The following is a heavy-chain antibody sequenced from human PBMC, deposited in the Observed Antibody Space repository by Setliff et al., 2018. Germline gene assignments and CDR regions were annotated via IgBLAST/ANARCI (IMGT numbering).Heavy chain of an antibody. J-gene: IGHJ6*04. Sequence: PGGSLRLSCVVSGLTVSNDFMGWVRQTPGKGLDWVGRIKSKARIYTTEYAASVEGRFTVSRDDSKNSLFLQMNSLKTEDTAVYYCARVGAKVPAPSDVWGKGTTVTVSS. CDR3: ARVGAKVPAPSDV. CDR1: GLTVSNDF. D-gene: IGHD2-2*01. CDR2: IKSKARIYTT. V-gene: IGHV3-72*01.